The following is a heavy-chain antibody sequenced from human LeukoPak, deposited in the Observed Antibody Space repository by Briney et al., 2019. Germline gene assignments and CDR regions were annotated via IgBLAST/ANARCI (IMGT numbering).Heavy chain of an antibody. CDR3: ARDAGGGYCSGGSCYDAFDI. Sequence: SVKVSCKASGSTFTSYGISWVRQAPGPGLEWMGGICVYNGNTDYAQKLQGRVTMTTDTSTTTAYMKLRILISDDTAVYYGARDAGGGYCSGGSCYDAFDIWGQGTMVTVSS. J-gene: IGHJ3*02. D-gene: IGHD2-15*01. CDR1: GSTFTSYG. V-gene: IGHV1-18*01. CDR2: ICVYNGNT.